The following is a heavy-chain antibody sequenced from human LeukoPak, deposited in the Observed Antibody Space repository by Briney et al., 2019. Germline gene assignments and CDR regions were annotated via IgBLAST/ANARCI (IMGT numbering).Heavy chain of an antibody. CDR1: GGTFSSYA. CDR3: ARDKGSSWYRYFDY. J-gene: IGHJ4*02. V-gene: IGHV7-4-1*02. CDR2: INTNTGNP. D-gene: IGHD6-13*01. Sequence: ASVKVSSKASGGTFSSYAMNWVRQAPGQGLEWMGWINTNTGNPTYAQGFTGRFVFSLDTSVSTAYLQISSLKAEDTAVYYCARDKGSSWYRYFDYWGQGTLVTVSS.